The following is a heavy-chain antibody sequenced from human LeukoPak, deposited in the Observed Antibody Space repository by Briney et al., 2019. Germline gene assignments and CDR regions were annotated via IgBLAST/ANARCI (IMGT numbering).Heavy chain of an antibody. Sequence: AGGSLRLSCAASGFTFSSYSMNWVRQAPGKGLEWVSSISSSSSYIYYADSVKGRFTISRDNAKNSLYLQMNSLRAEDTAVYYCAKGSQDGSGSYPRYCMDVWGQGTTVTVSS. D-gene: IGHD3-10*01. CDR1: GFTFSSYS. V-gene: IGHV3-21*04. CDR3: AKGSQDGSGSYPRYCMDV. CDR2: ISSSSSYI. J-gene: IGHJ6*02.